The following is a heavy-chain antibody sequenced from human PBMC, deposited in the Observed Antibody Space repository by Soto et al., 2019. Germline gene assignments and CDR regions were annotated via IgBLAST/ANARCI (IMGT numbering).Heavy chain of an antibody. Sequence: SQTLSLTCAISGDSVSSNSAAWNWIRQSPSRGLEWLGRTYYRSKWYNDYAVSVKSRITINPDTSKNQFSPQLNSVTPEDTAVYYCARDGLATVTTKGDYYYYYGMDVWGQGTTVTVSS. D-gene: IGHD4-17*01. CDR2: TYYRSKWYN. CDR3: ARDGLATVTTKGDYYYYYGMDV. CDR1: GDSVSSNSAA. J-gene: IGHJ6*02. V-gene: IGHV6-1*01.